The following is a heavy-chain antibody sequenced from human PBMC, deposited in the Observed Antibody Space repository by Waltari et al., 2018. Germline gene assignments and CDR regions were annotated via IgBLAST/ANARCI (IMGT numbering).Heavy chain of an antibody. CDR2: LRYDGSNK. V-gene: IGHV3-30*02. D-gene: IGHD1-7*01. J-gene: IGHJ4*02. Sequence: VQRVGSGGGVVPAGGSLRPTGAGSGFTQSSDGRGWVLSATGSGLGCVAFLRYDGSNKYYAASVKGRFTISSDNSKHTLYLQINSLRAQDTAVYYCAKDARTHSVSDYFASWGQGTLVTFSS. CDR1: GFTQSSDG. CDR3: AKDARTHSVSDYFAS.